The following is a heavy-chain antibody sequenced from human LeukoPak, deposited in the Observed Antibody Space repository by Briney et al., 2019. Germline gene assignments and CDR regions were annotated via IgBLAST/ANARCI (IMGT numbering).Heavy chain of an antibody. V-gene: IGHV3-64D*06. CDR1: GFTFSSYG. Sequence: GRSLRLSCAASGFTFSSYGMHWVRQAPGKGLEYVSSISSNGGSTYYADSVKGRFTISRDNSKNTLFLQMSSLRTEDTAVYYCASPYSGYDYNFDHWGQGTLVTVSS. CDR3: ASPYSGYDYNFDH. CDR2: ISSNGGST. J-gene: IGHJ4*02. D-gene: IGHD5-12*01.